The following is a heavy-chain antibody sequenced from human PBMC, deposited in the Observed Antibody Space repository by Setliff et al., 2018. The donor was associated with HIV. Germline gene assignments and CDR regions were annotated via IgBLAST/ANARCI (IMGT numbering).Heavy chain of an antibody. CDR2: IYSTGST. CDR1: GPSINIHY. CDR3: ARHDMRHYDFWSGSPSHWFDP. V-gene: IGHV4-59*08. D-gene: IGHD3-3*01. J-gene: IGHJ5*02. Sequence: SETLSLTCTVSGPSINIHYWSWIRQSPGKGFEWIGYIYSTGSTNYNPSLQSRVTVSVDTSKNQFSLKLSSVTAADTAVYYCARHDMRHYDFWSGSPSHWFDPWGQGTLVTVSS.